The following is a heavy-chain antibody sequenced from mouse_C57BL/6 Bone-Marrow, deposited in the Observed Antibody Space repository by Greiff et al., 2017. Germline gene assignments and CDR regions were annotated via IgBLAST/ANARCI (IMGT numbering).Heavy chain of an antibody. CDR1: GYSFTGYF. CDR3: ARWTTVVAMDY. J-gene: IGHJ4*01. Sequence: VQLKESGPELVKPGDSVKISCKASGYSFTGYFMNWVMQSHGKSLEWIGRINPYNGDTFYNQKFKGKATLTVDKSASTAHMELRSLTSEDSAVYYCARWTTVVAMDYWGQGTSVTVSS. CDR2: INPYNGDT. D-gene: IGHD1-1*01. V-gene: IGHV1-20*01.